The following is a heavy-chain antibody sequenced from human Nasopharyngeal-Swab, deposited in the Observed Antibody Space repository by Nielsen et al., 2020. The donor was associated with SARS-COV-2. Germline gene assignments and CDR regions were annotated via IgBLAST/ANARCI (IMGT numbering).Heavy chain of an antibody. D-gene: IGHD3-10*01. V-gene: IGHV3-33*01. J-gene: IGHJ4*02. CDR3: ARDRGTNEVDY. Sequence: VRQAPGKGPEWVAVIWYDGSKKYYGDSGKGRFTISRDNSKNTMYLQMNSLRAEDTAVYYCARDRGTNEVDYWGQGTLVTVSS. CDR2: IWYDGSKK.